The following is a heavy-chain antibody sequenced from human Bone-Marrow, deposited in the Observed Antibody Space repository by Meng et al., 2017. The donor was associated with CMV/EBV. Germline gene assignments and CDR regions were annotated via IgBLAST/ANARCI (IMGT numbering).Heavy chain of an antibody. CDR3: ARVRFEAVAGTG. Sequence: CAVYGGSCSGYYWSWIRQPPGKGLEWIGEINHSGSTNYNPSLKSRVTISVDTSKNQFSLKLSSVTAADTAVYYCARVRFEAVAGTGWGQGTLVTVSS. CDR1: GGSCSGYY. V-gene: IGHV4-34*01. CDR2: INHSGST. D-gene: IGHD6-19*01. J-gene: IGHJ4*02.